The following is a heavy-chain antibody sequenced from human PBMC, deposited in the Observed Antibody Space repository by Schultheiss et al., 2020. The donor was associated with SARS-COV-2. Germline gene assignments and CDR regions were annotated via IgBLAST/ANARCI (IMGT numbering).Heavy chain of an antibody. D-gene: IGHD6-19*01. CDR2: ISGSGGST. V-gene: IGHV3-23*01. CDR1: GFTFDDYA. J-gene: IGHJ6*03. CDR3: ARDRGSSGWYSPTAYYYYMDV. Sequence: GGSLRLSCAASGFTFDDYAMHWVRQAPGKGLEWVSAISGSGGSTYYADSVKGRFTISRDNSKNTLYLQMNSLRAEDTALYYCARDRGSSGWYSPTAYYYYMDVCGKGTTVTVSS.